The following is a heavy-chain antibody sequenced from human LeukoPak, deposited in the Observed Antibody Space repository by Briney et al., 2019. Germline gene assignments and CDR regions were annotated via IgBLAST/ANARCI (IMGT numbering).Heavy chain of an antibody. J-gene: IGHJ5*02. V-gene: IGHV3-66*01. D-gene: IGHD2-15*01. Sequence: GGSLRLPCAASGFTVSSNYMSWVRQAPGKGLEWVSVIYSGGSTYYADSVKGRFTISRDNSKNTLYLQMNSLRAEDTAVYYCAGDCSPNWFDPWGQGTLVTVSS. CDR3: AGDCSPNWFDP. CDR2: IYSGGST. CDR1: GFTVSSNY.